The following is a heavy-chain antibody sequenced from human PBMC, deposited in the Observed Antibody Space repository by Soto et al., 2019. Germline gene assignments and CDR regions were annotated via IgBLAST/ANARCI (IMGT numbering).Heavy chain of an antibody. Sequence: GGSLRLSCAASGFTFSSYAMSWVHQAPGKGLEWVSAISGSGGSTYYADSVKGRFTISRDNSKNTLYLQMNSLRAEDTAVYYCAKDATSGIAAAGTPGVPYGMDVWGQGTTVTVSS. J-gene: IGHJ6*02. CDR2: ISGSGGST. CDR3: AKDATSGIAAAGTPGVPYGMDV. CDR1: GFTFSSYA. V-gene: IGHV3-23*01. D-gene: IGHD6-13*01.